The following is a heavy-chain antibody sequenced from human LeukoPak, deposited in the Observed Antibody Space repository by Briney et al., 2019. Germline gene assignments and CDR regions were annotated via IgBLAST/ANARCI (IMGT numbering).Heavy chain of an antibody. CDR1: GGSISSYY. J-gene: IGHJ5*02. Sequence: PSETLSLTCTVSGGSISSYYWSWIRQPPGKGLEWIGYIYYSGSTNYNPSLKSRVTISVDTSKDQFSLKLSSVTAADTAVYYCARRPKYNWFDPWGQGTLVTVSS. CDR2: IYYSGST. V-gene: IGHV4-59*08. CDR3: ARRPKYNWFDP.